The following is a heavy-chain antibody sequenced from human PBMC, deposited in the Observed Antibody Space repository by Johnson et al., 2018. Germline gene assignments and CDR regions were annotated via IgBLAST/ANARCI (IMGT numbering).Heavy chain of an antibody. D-gene: IGHD3-3*02. Sequence: QVQLQESGPGLVKPSDTXSLMCTVSGGSISSYYYHWIRQSPGKGLEWIGYMYHSGGATYNPSLNGRVTLSVDTSTNQFSLKLTSVPAADTAVSYCARGRGTGSYSQAYLDHWGQGTLVTVSS. CDR3: ARGRGTGSYSQAYLDH. CDR1: GGSISSYY. J-gene: IGHJ1*01. V-gene: IGHV4-59*01. CDR2: MYHSGGA.